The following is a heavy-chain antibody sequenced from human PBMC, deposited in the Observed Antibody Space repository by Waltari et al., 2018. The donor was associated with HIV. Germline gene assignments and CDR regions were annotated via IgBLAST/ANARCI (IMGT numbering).Heavy chain of an antibody. CDR3: TRDLGRGFQDK. V-gene: IGHV3-21*01. Sequence: EVHMVESGGGVLKPGGSLRLSCAASGFTLRSYTMNWVRQAPGKGLEWVSSVSTFSTYIYYADSVEGRFTISRDNARNALYLQMDSVRAEDTALYYCTRDLGRGFQDKWGQGTLVTVSS. J-gene: IGHJ4*02. CDR1: GFTLRSYT. D-gene: IGHD2-15*01. CDR2: VSTFSTYI.